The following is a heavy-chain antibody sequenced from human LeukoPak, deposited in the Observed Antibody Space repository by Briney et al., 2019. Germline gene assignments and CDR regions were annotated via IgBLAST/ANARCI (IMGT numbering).Heavy chain of an antibody. Sequence: GGSLRLSCAASGFTFSSYSMNWVRQAPGKGLEWVSYISSSSSTIYYADSVKGRFTISRDNAKNSLYLQMNSLRAEDTAVYYCARRNVVVVAATQHYYYYMDVWGKGTTVTVSS. CDR3: ARRNVVVVAATQHYYYYMDV. D-gene: IGHD2-15*01. V-gene: IGHV3-48*04. CDR1: GFTFSSYS. CDR2: ISSSSSTI. J-gene: IGHJ6*03.